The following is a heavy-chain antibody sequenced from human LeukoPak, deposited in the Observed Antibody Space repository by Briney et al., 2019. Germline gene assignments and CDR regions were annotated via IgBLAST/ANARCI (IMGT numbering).Heavy chain of an antibody. V-gene: IGHV3-66*01. Sequence: PGGSLRLSCAASGFTVSSNYMSWVRQAPGKGLEWVSVIYSGGSTYYADSVKGRLTISRDNSKNTLYLQMNSLRAEDTAVYYCARAEGYCSSTSCYTFGGFDYWGQGTLVTVSS. CDR1: GFTVSSNY. CDR3: ARAEGYCSSTSCYTFGGFDY. D-gene: IGHD2-2*02. CDR2: IYSGGST. J-gene: IGHJ4*02.